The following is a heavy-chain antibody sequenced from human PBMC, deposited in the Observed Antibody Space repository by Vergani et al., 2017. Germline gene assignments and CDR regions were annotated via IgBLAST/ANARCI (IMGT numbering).Heavy chain of an antibody. CDR2: INSDGSST. CDR1: GFTFSSYW. J-gene: IGHJ3*02. V-gene: IGHV3-74*01. D-gene: IGHD3-22*01. Sequence: EVQLVESGGGLVQPGGSLRLSCAASGFTFSSYWMHWVRQAPGKGLVWVSRINSDGSSTSYADSVKGRFTISRDNAKNTLYLQMNSLRAEDTAVYYCAKDAMIVVVIDAFDIWGQGTMVTVSS. CDR3: AKDAMIVVVIDAFDI.